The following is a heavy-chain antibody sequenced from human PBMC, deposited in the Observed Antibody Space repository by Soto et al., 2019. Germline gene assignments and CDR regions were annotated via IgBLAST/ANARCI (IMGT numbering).Heavy chain of an antibody. D-gene: IGHD5-12*01. CDR1: GFNFNFYW. CDR3: VRDSPTTLEYPATVASWFDP. CDR2: ISGDGTIT. Sequence: EALLVESGGGLVQPGGSLRLSCAASGFNFNFYWMHWVRQAPGKGLVWVSRISGDGTITNYADSVKGRFTISRDNAKNTLFLQRDSRRVEDTAVYYCVRDSPTTLEYPATVASWFDPWGQGTQVTVSS. J-gene: IGHJ5*02. V-gene: IGHV3-74*01.